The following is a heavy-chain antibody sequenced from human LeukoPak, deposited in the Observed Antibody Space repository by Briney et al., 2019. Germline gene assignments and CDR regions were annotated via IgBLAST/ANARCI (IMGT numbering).Heavy chain of an antibody. J-gene: IGHJ1*01. CDR1: GFILSTHG. V-gene: IGHV3-33*01. D-gene: IGHD1-26*01. Sequence: QTGGSLGLSCAASGFILSTHGMHWVRQAPGKGLEWVAGMWYDGSREDYADSVKGRFTISRDMSKNTLNLQMNSLRVEDTAMFYCARDLSFGSPDFRGQGTLVTVSS. CDR3: ARDLSFGSPDF. CDR2: MWYDGSRE.